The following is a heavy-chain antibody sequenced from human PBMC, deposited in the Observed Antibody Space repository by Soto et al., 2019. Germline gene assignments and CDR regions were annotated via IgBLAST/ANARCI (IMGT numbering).Heavy chain of an antibody. Sequence: GGSLRLSCAASGFTFSSYSMNWVRQAPGKGLEWVSSISSSSSYIYYADSVKGRFTISRDNAKNSLYLQMNSLRAEDTAVYYCARDYSSRLEWLFSNWFDPWGQGTLVTV. CDR1: GFTFSSYS. V-gene: IGHV3-21*01. J-gene: IGHJ5*02. CDR3: ARDYSSRLEWLFSNWFDP. CDR2: ISSSSSYI. D-gene: IGHD3-3*01.